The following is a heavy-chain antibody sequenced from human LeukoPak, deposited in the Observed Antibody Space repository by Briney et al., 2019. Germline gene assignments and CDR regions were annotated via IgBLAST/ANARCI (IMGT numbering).Heavy chain of an antibody. D-gene: IGHD5-18*01. V-gene: IGHV3-15*01. J-gene: IGHJ4*02. CDR3: ATEGCSYGYSFDY. CDR2: IKSKTDGGTT. CDR1: GFTFSNAW. Sequence: GGSLRLSCAASGFTFSNAWMSWVRQAPGKGLEWVGRIKSKTDGGTTDYAAPVKGRFTISRDESKNTLYLQMNSLKTEDTAVYYCATEGCSYGYSFDYWGQGTLVTVSS.